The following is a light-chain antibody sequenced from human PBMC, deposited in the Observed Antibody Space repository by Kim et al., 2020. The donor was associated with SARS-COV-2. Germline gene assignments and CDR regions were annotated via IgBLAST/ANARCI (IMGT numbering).Light chain of an antibody. CDR1: QSVSSN. CDR2: GTS. V-gene: IGKV3-15*01. J-gene: IGKJ1*01. Sequence: PGERPTLSCRASQSVSSNLAWYQQKPGQAPRLLIYGTSTRATGTPSRFSGSGSGTDFTLTISSLQSEDFAVYYCQHYNNWPPWTFGQGTKVDIK. CDR3: QHYNNWPPWT.